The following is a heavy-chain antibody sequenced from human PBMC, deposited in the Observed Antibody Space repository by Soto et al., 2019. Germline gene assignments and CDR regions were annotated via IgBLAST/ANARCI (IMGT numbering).Heavy chain of an antibody. CDR3: ASARGGSASLGYSHMDM. CDR1: GSTFIGYY. Sequence: GASVKVSCKASGSTFIGYYIHWVRQAPGQGLEWMGWINPNSGGTNYAQRVQGWVTMTRDRSISIAYMELSRLKSDDTAVYSCASARGGSASLGYSHMDMGRQENTVTISS. V-gene: IGHV1-2*04. J-gene: IGHJ6*02. CDR2: INPNSGGT. D-gene: IGHD3-16*01.